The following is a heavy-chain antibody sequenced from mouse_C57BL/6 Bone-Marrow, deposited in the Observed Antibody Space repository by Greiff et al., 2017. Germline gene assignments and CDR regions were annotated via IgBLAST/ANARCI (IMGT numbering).Heavy chain of an antibody. V-gene: IGHV14-2*01. Sequence: VQLQQSGAELVKPGASVKLSCTASGFNIKDYYMHWVKQRTEQGLEWIGRIDPEDGETKYAPKFQGKATITADTSSNTAYLQLSSLTAEATAVCYCARGADNSDGYAMDYWGKGTSVTVSS. CDR2: IDPEDGET. CDR1: GFNIKDYY. CDR3: ARGADNSDGYAMDY. J-gene: IGHJ4*01.